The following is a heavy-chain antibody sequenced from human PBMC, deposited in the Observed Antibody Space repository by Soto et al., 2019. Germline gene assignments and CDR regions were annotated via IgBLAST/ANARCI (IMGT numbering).Heavy chain of an antibody. D-gene: IGHD2-2*01. CDR2: IYWNDDK. J-gene: IGHJ5*02. CDR1: GFSHSTSGVA. V-gene: IGHV2-5*01. Sequence: QITLKESGPTLVKPTQTLTLTCTLSGFSHSTSGVAVGWIRQPPGKALEWLGHIYWNDDKYYSTSLKSRLSLTKDTSKNQVVLTMTNVDPVDTGTYYCARLLTDALFSYDLWGQGTLVTVSS. CDR3: ARLLTDALFSYDL.